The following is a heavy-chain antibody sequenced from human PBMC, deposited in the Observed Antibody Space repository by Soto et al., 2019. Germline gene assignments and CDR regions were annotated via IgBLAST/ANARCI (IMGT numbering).Heavy chain of an antibody. Sequence: GSLRLSCAASGFTFSSYAMHWVRQAPGKGLEWVAVISYDGSNKYYADSVKGRFTISRDNSKNTLYLQMNSLRAEDTAVYYCARDGGGTYYDFWSGYYTPYYYGMDVWGQGTTVTVSS. V-gene: IGHV3-30-3*01. J-gene: IGHJ6*02. D-gene: IGHD3-3*01. CDR2: ISYDGSNK. CDR3: ARDGGGTYYDFWSGYYTPYYYGMDV. CDR1: GFTFSSYA.